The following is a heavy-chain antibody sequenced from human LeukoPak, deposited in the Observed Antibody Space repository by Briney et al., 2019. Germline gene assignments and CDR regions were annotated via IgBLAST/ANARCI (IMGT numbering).Heavy chain of an antibody. J-gene: IGHJ4*02. CDR2: TYYRSKWYN. CDR1: GDTVSNKRSA. Sequence: SQTLSLTCAISGDTVSNKRSAWTWTRQSPSRGLEWLGRTYYRSKWYNDYAVSVKSRITINPDTSKNQFSLQLNSVSPEDTAVYYCARVNSWTEEPDTGFDYWGQGILVTVSS. CDR3: ARVNSWTEEPDTGFDY. V-gene: IGHV6-1*01. D-gene: IGHD1-14*01.